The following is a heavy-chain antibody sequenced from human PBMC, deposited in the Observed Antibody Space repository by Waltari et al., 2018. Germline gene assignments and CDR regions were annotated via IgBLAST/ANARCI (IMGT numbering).Heavy chain of an antibody. J-gene: IGHJ6*03. D-gene: IGHD6-13*01. Sequence: QVQLQESGPGLVKPSETLSLTCTVSGGSISSYYWSWIRQPPGQGLEWIGYIYYSGSTNYNPSLKSRVTISVDTSKNQFSLKLSSVTAADTAVYYCARGESSSWYGVYYYYMDVWGKGTTVTISS. CDR2: IYYSGST. CDR3: ARGESSSWYGVYYYYMDV. V-gene: IGHV4-59*01. CDR1: GGSISSYY.